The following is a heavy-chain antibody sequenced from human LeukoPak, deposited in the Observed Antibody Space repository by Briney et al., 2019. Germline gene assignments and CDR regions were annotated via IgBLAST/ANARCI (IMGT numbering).Heavy chain of an antibody. D-gene: IGHD2-2*02. CDR2: IIPIFGTA. CDR3: ATTGGYCSSTSCYNGPYDY. CDR1: GGTFSSYA. V-gene: IGHV1-69*05. J-gene: IGHJ4*02. Sequence: SVKVSCKASGGTFSSYAISWVRQAPGQGLEWMGGIIPIFGTANYAQKFQGRVTITTDESTSTAYMELSSPRSEDTAVYYCATTGGYCSSTSCYNGPYDYWGQGTLVTVSS.